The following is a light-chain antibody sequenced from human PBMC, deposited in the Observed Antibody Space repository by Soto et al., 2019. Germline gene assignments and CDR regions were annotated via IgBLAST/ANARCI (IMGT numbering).Light chain of an antibody. V-gene: IGKV3-15*01. CDR2: GAS. Sequence: EIVMTQSPATLSVSPGERATLSCRASQSVSSNLAWYQQKPGQAPRLLIYGASTRAIGIPARFSGSGSETEFTLTISSLQSEDFAVYYCQQYNNWPLTFGGGTKVEIK. CDR1: QSVSSN. CDR3: QQYNNWPLT. J-gene: IGKJ4*01.